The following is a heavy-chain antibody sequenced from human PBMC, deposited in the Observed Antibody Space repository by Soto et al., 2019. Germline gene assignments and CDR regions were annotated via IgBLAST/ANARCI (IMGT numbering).Heavy chain of an antibody. V-gene: IGHV6-1*01. CDR1: GDSVSSNSAA. Sequence: SQTFSLTCAISGDSVSSNSAAWNWIRQSPSRGLEWLGRTYYRSKWYNDYAVSVKSRITINPDTSKNQFSLQLNSVTPEDTAVYFCARTFSSSAENWFDPWGQGTLVPVSS. CDR2: TYYRSKWYN. J-gene: IGHJ5*02. D-gene: IGHD6-6*01. CDR3: ARTFSSSAENWFDP.